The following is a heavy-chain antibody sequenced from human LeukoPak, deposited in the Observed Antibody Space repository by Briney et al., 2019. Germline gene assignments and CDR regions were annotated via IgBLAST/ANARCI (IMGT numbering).Heavy chain of an antibody. CDR3: ARVPSSARGYSGPWYYYMDV. J-gene: IGHJ6*03. Sequence: PSETLSLTCAVYGGSFSGYYWSWIRQPPGKGLEWIGEINHSGSTNYNPSLKSRVTISVDTSKNQFSLKLSSVTAADTAVYYCARVPSSARGYSGPWYYYMDVWSKGTTVTVSS. D-gene: IGHD5-12*01. V-gene: IGHV4-34*01. CDR2: INHSGST. CDR1: GGSFSGYY.